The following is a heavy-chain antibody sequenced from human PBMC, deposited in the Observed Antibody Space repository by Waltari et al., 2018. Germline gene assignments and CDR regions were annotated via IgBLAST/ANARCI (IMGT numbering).Heavy chain of an antibody. V-gene: IGHV1-2*02. CDR3: ARGDPSVYYTSHMDV. CDR1: GYTSTDHY. J-gene: IGHJ6*03. Sequence: QVQLVQSGAEVKKPGASVKVSCKASGYTSTDHYMHWVRQAPGQGLEWMGWINPNNGGTNYAQKFQGRVTMTRDTSISTAFMDLSRLKSDDTAVYFCARGDPSVYYTSHMDVWGKGTTVTVSS. D-gene: IGHD3-3*01. CDR2: INPNNGGT.